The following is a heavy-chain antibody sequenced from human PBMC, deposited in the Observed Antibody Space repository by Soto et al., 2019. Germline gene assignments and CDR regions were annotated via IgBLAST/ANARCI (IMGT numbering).Heavy chain of an antibody. CDR2: IGGGGAGT. D-gene: IGHD2-2*01. J-gene: IGHJ6*02. CDR1: GFIFSDYV. V-gene: IGHV3-23*01. CDR3: ANRFVIVPAVLGRNYHYGMDV. Sequence: EVQLLESGGGLVQPGESLRLSCVASGFIFSDYVINWVRQAPGKGLEWVYAIGGGGAGTSYSDSVKGRFTIFRDTSRNTVHMQMNSLRADDTAVYYCANRFVIVPAVLGRNYHYGMDVWGQGTTVTVSS.